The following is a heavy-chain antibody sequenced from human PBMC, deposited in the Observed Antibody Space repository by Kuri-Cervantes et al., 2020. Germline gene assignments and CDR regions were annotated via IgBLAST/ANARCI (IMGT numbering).Heavy chain of an antibody. CDR1: GFSLSNARMG. J-gene: IGHJ4*02. Sequence: SGPTLVKPTETLTLTCTVSGFSLSNARMGVSWIRQSPGKALEWLAHIFSNDEKSYSTSLKSRLTISKDTSKSQVVLTMTNMDPVDTATYYCALSTDYYGSGSGQLAYWGQGTLVTVSS. CDR3: ALSTDYYGSGSGQLAY. V-gene: IGHV2-26*01. D-gene: IGHD3-10*01. CDR2: IFSNDEK.